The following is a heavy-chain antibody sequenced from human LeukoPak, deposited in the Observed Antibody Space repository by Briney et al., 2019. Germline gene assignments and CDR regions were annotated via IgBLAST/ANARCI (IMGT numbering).Heavy chain of an antibody. V-gene: IGHV3-9*03. D-gene: IGHD3-3*01. CDR2: ISWNSGSR. Sequence: GGSLRLSCVASGFTFDDYAMHWVRQAPGKGLEWVSGISWNSGSRDYADSVKGRFTISRDNAKTSLYMQMNSLRVEDMALYYCAKGPAYVFLPPFYYWGRGTLVTVS. CDR3: AKGPAYVFLPPFYY. CDR1: GFTFDDYA. J-gene: IGHJ4*02.